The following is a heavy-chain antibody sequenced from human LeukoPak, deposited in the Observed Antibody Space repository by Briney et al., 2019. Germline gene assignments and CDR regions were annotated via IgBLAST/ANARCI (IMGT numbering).Heavy chain of an antibody. Sequence: PSETLSLTCAVYGGSFSGYYWSLIRQPPGKGLEWIGESNHSGSTNYNPSLKSRVTISVDTSKNQFSLKLSSVTAADTAVYYCAVVPAAIHGPDYWGQGTLVTVSS. V-gene: IGHV4-34*01. J-gene: IGHJ4*02. CDR2: SNHSGST. CDR1: GGSFSGYY. D-gene: IGHD2-2*02. CDR3: AVVPAAIHGPDY.